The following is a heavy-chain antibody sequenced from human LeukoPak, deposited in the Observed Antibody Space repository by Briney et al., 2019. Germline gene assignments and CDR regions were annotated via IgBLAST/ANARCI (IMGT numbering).Heavy chain of an antibody. CDR1: GYTFTRYD. CDR2: MNPNSCNT. J-gene: IGHJ6*03. V-gene: IGHV1-8*03. D-gene: IGHD3-3*01. Sequence: VASVKVSCKASGYTFTRYDINWVRQATGQGLEWMGWMNPNSCNTGYAQKFQGRVTITRNTSISTAYMELSSLRSEDTAVYYCARGALEWLLSYYYYYYMDVWGKGTTVTVSS. CDR3: ARGALEWLLSYYYYYYMDV.